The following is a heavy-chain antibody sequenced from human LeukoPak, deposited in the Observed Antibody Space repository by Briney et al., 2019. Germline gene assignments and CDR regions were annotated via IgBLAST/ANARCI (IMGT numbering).Heavy chain of an antibody. J-gene: IGHJ6*03. Sequence: VASVKVSCKASGYTFTSYYMHWVRQAPGQGLEWMGIINPSGGSTSYAQKFQGRVTMTRDTSTSTVYMELSSLRSEDTAVYYCAGDPRLYCSSTSCYGYYYYYMDVWGKGTTVTVSS. V-gene: IGHV1-46*01. CDR3: AGDPRLYCSSTSCYGYYYYYMDV. CDR2: INPSGGST. D-gene: IGHD2-2*01. CDR1: GYTFTSYY.